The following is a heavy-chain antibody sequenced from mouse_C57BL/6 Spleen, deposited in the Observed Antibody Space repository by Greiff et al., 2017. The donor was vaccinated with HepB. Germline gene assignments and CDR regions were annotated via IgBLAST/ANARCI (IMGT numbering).Heavy chain of an antibody. Sequence: EVMLVESEGGLVQPGSSMKLSCTASGFTFSDYYMVWVRQVPEKGLEWVANINYDGSSTYYLDSLKSRFIISRDNAKNILYLQMSSLKSEDTATYYCARSGEDYFDYWGQGTTLTVSS. CDR3: ARSGEDYFDY. J-gene: IGHJ2*01. CDR2: INYDGSST. CDR1: GFTFSDYY. V-gene: IGHV5-16*01. D-gene: IGHD2-13*01.